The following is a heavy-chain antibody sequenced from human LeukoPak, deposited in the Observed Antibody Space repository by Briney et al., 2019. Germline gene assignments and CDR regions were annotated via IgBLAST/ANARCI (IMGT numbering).Heavy chain of an antibody. V-gene: IGHV4-59*01. J-gene: IGHJ5*02. D-gene: IGHD4-23*01. CDR1: GGSISSYY. Sequence: PSETLSLTCTVSGGSISSYYWSWIRQPPGKGLEWIGYIYYTGSTNYNPSLKSRVTISVDTSNNQFSLKLSSVTAADTAVYFCAMRSTVDNWFDPWGQGTLVTVSS. CDR2: IYYTGST. CDR3: AMRSTVDNWFDP.